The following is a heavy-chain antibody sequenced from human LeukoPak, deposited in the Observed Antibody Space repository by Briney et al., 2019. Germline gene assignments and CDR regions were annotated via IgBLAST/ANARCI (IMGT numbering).Heavy chain of an antibody. Sequence: PGGSLRLSCAASGYTFSSYSMYWVRQARGKGLEWVTSTSSSRSYIYYAESVKGRFTISRDNAKNSLYLQMNSVRAEDTAVYYCARARDFWSVYYPWFAYWGQGTLVTVSS. CDR3: ARARDFWSVYYPWFAY. CDR2: TSSSRSYI. V-gene: IGHV3-21*01. D-gene: IGHD3-3*01. J-gene: IGHJ4*02. CDR1: GYTFSSYS.